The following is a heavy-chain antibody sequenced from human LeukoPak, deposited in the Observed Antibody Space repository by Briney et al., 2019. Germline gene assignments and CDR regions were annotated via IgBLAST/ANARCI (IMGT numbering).Heavy chain of an antibody. Sequence: SETLSLTCTVSGGSISSYYWSWIRQPPGKGLEWIGYIYYGGSTNYNPSLKSRVTISVDTSKNQFSLKLSSVTAADTAVYYCARLTTVTRSRVGFDPWGQGTLVTVSS. CDR1: GGSISSYY. J-gene: IGHJ5*02. CDR3: ARLTTVTRSRVGFDP. CDR2: IYYGGST. V-gene: IGHV4-59*01. D-gene: IGHD4-17*01.